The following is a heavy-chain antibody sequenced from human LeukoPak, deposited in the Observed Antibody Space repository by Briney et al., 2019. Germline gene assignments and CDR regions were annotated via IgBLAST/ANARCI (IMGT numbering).Heavy chain of an antibody. J-gene: IGHJ4*02. CDR3: AKADTFENYFDS. CDR2: ISDSGGYT. Sequence: GGSLRLSCAASGFTFSSYSMSWVRQAPGKGLEWVSVISDSGGYTSYADSVKGRFTISRDNSKNMMNLQMNSLTSDDTAVYFCAKADTFENYFDSWGQGTLVTVSS. D-gene: IGHD3-9*01. V-gene: IGHV3-23*01. CDR1: GFTFSSYS.